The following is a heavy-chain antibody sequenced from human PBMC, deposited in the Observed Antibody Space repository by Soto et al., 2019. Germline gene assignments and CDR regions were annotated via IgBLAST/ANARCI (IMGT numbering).Heavy chain of an antibody. CDR2: IYYSGST. CDR1: GGSISSYY. Sequence: SETLSLTCTVSGGSISSYYWSWIRQPPGKGLEWIGYIYYSGSTNYNPSLKSRVTISVDTSKNQFSLKTEDTAVYCCTPMEDYYGSGSHPYRDPWGQGTLVTVSS. J-gene: IGHJ5*02. V-gene: IGHV4-59*01. CDR3: YYGSGSHPYRDP. D-gene: IGHD3-10*01.